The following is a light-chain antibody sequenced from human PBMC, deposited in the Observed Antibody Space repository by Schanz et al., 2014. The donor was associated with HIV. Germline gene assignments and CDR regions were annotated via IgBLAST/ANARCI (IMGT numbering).Light chain of an antibody. CDR2: AGS. V-gene: IGKV1-6*01. J-gene: IGKJ5*01. CDR1: QDIRND. CDR3: QQYNDWPPIT. Sequence: AIQMTQSPSSLSASVGDRVTITCRASQDIRNDLGWYQQKPGKAPKLLIYAGSRLQSGVPSRFSGSGSGTDFTLTISSLQSEDFAVYYCQQYNDWPPITFGQGTRLEIK.